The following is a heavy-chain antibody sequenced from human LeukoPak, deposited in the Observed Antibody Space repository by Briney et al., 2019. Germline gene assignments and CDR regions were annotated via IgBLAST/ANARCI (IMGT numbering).Heavy chain of an antibody. CDR2: INHDGTET. J-gene: IGHJ3*02. CDR3: ASQGYSSSHDAFDI. V-gene: IGHV3-7*01. Sequence: GGSLRLSCTASGFTFSSNWMTWVRQAPGKGLEWVANINHDGTETHYMDSLKGRFTISRDNSKNTLYLQMNSLRAEDTAVYYCASQGYSSSHDAFDIWGQGTMVTVSS. D-gene: IGHD6-13*01. CDR1: GFTFSSNW.